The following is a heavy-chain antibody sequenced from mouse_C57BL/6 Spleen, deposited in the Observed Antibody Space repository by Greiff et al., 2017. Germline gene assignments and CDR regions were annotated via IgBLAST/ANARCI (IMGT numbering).Heavy chain of an antibody. CDR2: ISDGGSYT. CDR3: TRDEGYRNAMDY. Sequence: EVKLVESGGGLVKPGGSLKLSCAASGFTFSSYAMSWVRQTPEKRLEWVATISDGGSYTYYPDNVKGRFTISRDNAKNNLYLQMSHLESEDTAMYYCTRDEGYRNAMDYWGQGTSVTVSS. CDR1: GFTFSSYA. V-gene: IGHV5-4*01. D-gene: IGHD2-14*01. J-gene: IGHJ4*01.